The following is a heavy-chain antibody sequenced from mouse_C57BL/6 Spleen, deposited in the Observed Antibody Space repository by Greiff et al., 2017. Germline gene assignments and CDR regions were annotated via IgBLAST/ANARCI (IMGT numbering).Heavy chain of an antibody. CDR2: ISGGGGNT. J-gene: IGHJ3*01. D-gene: IGHD2-3*01. V-gene: IGHV5-9*01. Sequence: EVKVEESGGGLVKPGGSLKLSCAASGFTFSSYTMSWVRQTPEKRLEWVATISGGGGNTYYPDSVKGRFTISRDNAKNTLYLQMSSLRSEDTALYYCARQRWLDSFAWFAYWGQGTLVTVSA. CDR3: ARQRWLDSFAWFAY. CDR1: GFTFSSYT.